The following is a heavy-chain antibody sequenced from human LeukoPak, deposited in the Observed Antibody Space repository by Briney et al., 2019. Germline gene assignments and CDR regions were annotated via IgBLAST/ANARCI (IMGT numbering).Heavy chain of an antibody. CDR2: IWYGGSNK. CDR1: GFTFSSYG. CDR3: AKGLGAEWLRSGDAFDI. V-gene: IGHV3-30*02. Sequence: GGSLRLSCAASGFTFSSYGMHWVRQAPGKGLEWVAVIWYGGSNKYYADSVKGRFTISRDNSKNTLYLQMNSLRAEDTAVYYCAKGLGAEWLRSGDAFDIWGQGTMVTVSS. D-gene: IGHD5-12*01. J-gene: IGHJ3*02.